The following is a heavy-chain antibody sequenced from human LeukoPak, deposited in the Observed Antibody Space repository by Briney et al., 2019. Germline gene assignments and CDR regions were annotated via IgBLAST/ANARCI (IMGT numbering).Heavy chain of an antibody. V-gene: IGHV1-69*05. CDR3: AFIAVAGRPFDY. J-gene: IGHJ4*02. CDR1: GGTFSSYA. D-gene: IGHD6-19*01. Sequence: ASVKVSCKASGGTFSSYAISWVRQAPGQGLEWMGGIIPNFGTANYAQKFQGRVTITTDGSTSTAYMELSSLRSEDTAVYYCAFIAVAGRPFDYWGQGTLVTVSS. CDR2: IIPNFGTA.